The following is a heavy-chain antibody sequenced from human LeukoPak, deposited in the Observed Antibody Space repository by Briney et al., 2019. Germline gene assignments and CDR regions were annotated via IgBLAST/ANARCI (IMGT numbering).Heavy chain of an antibody. D-gene: IGHD1-7*01. J-gene: IGHJ4*02. CDR3: ARARTSGSWHHYDH. V-gene: IGHV1-69*13. CDR2: IIPMFGTV. CDR1: GYTFTSYY. Sequence: VASVKVSCKASGYTFTSYYMHWVRQAPGQGLEWMGGIIPMFGTVNYAQKFQGSVTITADESTSTAYMELSSLRSEDTAVYYCARARTSGSWHHYDHWGQGTLVTVSS.